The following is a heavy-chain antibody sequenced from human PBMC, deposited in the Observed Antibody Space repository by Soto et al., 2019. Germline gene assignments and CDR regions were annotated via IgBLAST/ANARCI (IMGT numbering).Heavy chain of an antibody. V-gene: IGHV3-48*03. D-gene: IGHD3-22*01. CDR1: GFTFSNYE. CDR3: ARGLRIYYDRSGLHY. J-gene: IGHJ4*02. CDR2: ISYTGSTI. Sequence: LRLSCAASGFTFSNYEMNWVRQTPGKGLEWVSYISYTGSTIYCADSVRGRFTISRDNSKNSLYLQMNSLRAEDTAVYYCARGLRIYYDRSGLHYWGQGTLVTVSS.